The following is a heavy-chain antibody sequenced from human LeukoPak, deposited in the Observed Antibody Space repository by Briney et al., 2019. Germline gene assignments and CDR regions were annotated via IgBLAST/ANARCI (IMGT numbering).Heavy chain of an antibody. J-gene: IGHJ4*02. CDR3: ASALGYSYANFDY. D-gene: IGHD5-18*01. CDR1: GGTFSSYA. V-gene: IGHV1-69*10. Sequence: SVKVSCKASGGTFSSYAISWVRQAPGQGLEWMGGIIPVFGIANYAQKFQGRVTITADKSTSTAYMELSSLRSEDTAVYYCASALGYSYANFDYWGQGTLVTVSS. CDR2: IIPVFGIA.